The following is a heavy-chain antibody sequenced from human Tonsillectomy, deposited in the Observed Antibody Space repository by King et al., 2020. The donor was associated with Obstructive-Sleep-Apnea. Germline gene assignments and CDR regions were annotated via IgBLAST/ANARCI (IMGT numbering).Heavy chain of an antibody. Sequence: LQLQESGPGLVKPSQTLSLTCTVSGGPISSGGYYWSWIRQHPGKGLECIGYIYYSVSTYYNPSLTSRVTISVDTSKNQFSLKLSSVTAADTAVYYCARAEEDILTGYRNFDYWGQGTLVTVSS. CDR1: GGPISSGGYY. D-gene: IGHD3-9*01. V-gene: IGHV4-31*03. CDR3: ARAEEDILTGYRNFDY. J-gene: IGHJ4*02. CDR2: IYYSVST.